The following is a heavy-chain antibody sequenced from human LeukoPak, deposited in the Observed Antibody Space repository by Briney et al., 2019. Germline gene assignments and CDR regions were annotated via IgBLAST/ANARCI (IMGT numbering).Heavy chain of an antibody. CDR2: INPNSGDT. J-gene: IGHJ4*02. Sequence: ASVKVSCYASEYTCTGYYIHYVRQAPGQGLEWMGWINPNSGDTHYAQKFQGRVTMTRDTSISTAYMELSRLRSDDTAMYYCARGSTVGATESLGLDYWGQGTPVTVSS. V-gene: IGHV1-2*02. D-gene: IGHD1-26*01. CDR1: EYTCTGYY. CDR3: ARGSTVGATESLGLDY.